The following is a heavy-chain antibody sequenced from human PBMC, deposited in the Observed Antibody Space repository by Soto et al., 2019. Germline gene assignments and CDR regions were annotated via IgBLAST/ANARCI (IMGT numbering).Heavy chain of an antibody. Sequence: SETLSLTCAVSGGSISSSSYYWGWIRQPPGKGLEWIGSIYYSGSTYYNPSLKSRVTISVDTSKNQFSLKLSSVTAADTAVYYCARLAPPRITIFGVVMDSRGWFDPWGQGTLVTVSS. J-gene: IGHJ5*02. CDR1: GGSISSSSYY. V-gene: IGHV4-39*01. D-gene: IGHD3-3*01. CDR3: ARLAPPRITIFGVVMDSRGWFDP. CDR2: IYYSGST.